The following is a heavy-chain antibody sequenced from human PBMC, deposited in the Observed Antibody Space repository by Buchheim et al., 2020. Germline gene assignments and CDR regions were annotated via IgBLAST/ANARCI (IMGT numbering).Heavy chain of an antibody. CDR1: GFTFSSYE. Sequence: EVQPVESGGGLVQPGGSLRLSCAASGFTFSSYEMNWVRQAPGKGLEWVSYISSSGSTIYYADSVKGRFTISRGNAKNSLYLQMNSLRAEDTAVYYCARVGGRTIFGVAILNSGFDYWGQGTL. CDR2: ISSSGSTI. CDR3: ARVGGRTIFGVAILNSGFDY. V-gene: IGHV3-48*03. J-gene: IGHJ4*02. D-gene: IGHD3-3*01.